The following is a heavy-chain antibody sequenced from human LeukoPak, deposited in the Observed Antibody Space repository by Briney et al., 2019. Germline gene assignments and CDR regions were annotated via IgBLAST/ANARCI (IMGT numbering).Heavy chain of an antibody. V-gene: IGHV3-23*01. CDR3: ARGGYCGGGTCYSGAFDI. CDR2: IRGSGGST. Sequence: PGGSLRLSCAASGFTVSSNYMSWVRQAPGKGLEWVSVIRGSGGSTDYADSVKGRFTITGDNSKNTLYLQMNSLRAEDTAVYYCARGGYCGGGTCYSGAFDIWGQGTMVTVSS. J-gene: IGHJ3*02. CDR1: GFTVSSNY. D-gene: IGHD2-15*01.